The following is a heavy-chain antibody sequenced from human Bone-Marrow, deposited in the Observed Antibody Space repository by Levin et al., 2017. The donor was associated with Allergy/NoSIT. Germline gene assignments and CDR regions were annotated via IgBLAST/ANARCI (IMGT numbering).Heavy chain of an antibody. D-gene: IGHD6-19*01. CDR3: ARDIATDQGASGWFDTFDV. CDR2: INTDGSGT. CDR1: GFTFSAYW. J-gene: IGHJ3*01. V-gene: IGHV3-74*01. Sequence: QPGGSLRLSCAASGFTFSAYWMHWVRQTPGRGLVWVSRINTDGSGTSYADSVKGRFTISRDNAKNTLHLQVNSLRAEDTAVYYCARDIATDQGASGWFDTFDVWGQGTMVTVSS.